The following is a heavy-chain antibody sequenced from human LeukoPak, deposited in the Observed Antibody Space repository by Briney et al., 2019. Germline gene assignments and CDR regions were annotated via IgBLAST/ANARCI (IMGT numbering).Heavy chain of an antibody. CDR3: ARDLIQRYYDSREDY. CDR1: GYTFTSYY. CDR2: INPSGGST. D-gene: IGHD3-22*01. Sequence: ASVKVSCKASGYTFTSYYMHWVRQAPGQGLEWMGIINPSGGSTSYAQKFQGRVTMTRDTSTSTVYMELSSLRSEDTAVYYCARDLIQRYYDSREDYWGQGTLVTVSS. J-gene: IGHJ4*02. V-gene: IGHV1-46*01.